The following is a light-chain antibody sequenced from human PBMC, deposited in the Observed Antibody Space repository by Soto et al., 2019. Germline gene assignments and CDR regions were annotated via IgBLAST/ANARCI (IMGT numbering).Light chain of an antibody. CDR3: HHYSNWPHT. J-gene: IGKJ4*01. CDR1: QSVASN. V-gene: IGKV3-15*01. CDR2: GAS. Sequence: DIVMTQSPATLSVSPGERATLSCRASQSVASNLAWYQQRPGQAPRLLIYGASTRATGVPARFSGSGSGTEFTLTISSLQSEDFAVYYCHHYSNWPHTFGGGTMVEFK.